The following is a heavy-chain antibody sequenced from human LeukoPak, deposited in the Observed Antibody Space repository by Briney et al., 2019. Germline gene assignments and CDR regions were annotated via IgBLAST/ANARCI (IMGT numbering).Heavy chain of an antibody. J-gene: IGHJ5*02. CDR2: INTDGGST. V-gene: IGHV3-74*01. Sequence: GGSLRLSCAASGFTFSNYWMHWVRHAPGKGLVWVSRINTDGGSTDYADSVKGRFTISRDNAKNTLYLQMNSLRAEDTAVYYSARDLDGYWSGNGAWGQGTLVTVSS. CDR3: ARDLDGYWSGNGA. CDR1: GFTFSNYW. D-gene: IGHD2-2*03.